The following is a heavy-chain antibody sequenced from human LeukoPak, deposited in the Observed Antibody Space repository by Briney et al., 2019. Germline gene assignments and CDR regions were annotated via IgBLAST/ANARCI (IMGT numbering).Heavy chain of an antibody. CDR2: ISWNSGSI. CDR1: GFTFDDYA. V-gene: IGHV3-9*01. CDR3: AKDSTEYYDFWSGPITYYYGMDV. Sequence: GGSLRLSCAASGFTFDDYAMPWVRQAPGKGLEWVSGISWNSGSIGYADSVKGRFTISRDNAKNSLYLQMNSLRAEDTALYYCAKDSTEYYDFWSGPITYYYGMDVWGQGTTVTVSS. J-gene: IGHJ6*02. D-gene: IGHD3-3*01.